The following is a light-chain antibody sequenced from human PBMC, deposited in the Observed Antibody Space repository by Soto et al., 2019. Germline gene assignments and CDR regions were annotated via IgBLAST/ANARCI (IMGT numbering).Light chain of an antibody. Sequence: DIQMTQSPSTLSASVGDRVTITCRASQNISNWLAWYQQRPGRAPNLLIHDASTLESGVPSRFSGSGSVTEFTLPISSLQPDDFATYYCQQYYTLYTFGQGTKLEIK. CDR1: QNISNW. CDR3: QQYYTLYT. J-gene: IGKJ2*01. CDR2: DAS. V-gene: IGKV1-5*01.